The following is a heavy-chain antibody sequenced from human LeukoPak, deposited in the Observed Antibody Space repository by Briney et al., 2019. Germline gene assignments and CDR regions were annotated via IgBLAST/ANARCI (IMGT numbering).Heavy chain of an antibody. Sequence: GGALRLSRAASGFTLSSYVMHWVRQAPGKGLEWGAVISYDGSNKYYADSPKGRFTISKYNSKIPLYLQRNRLGAEDTAVCSCARDRSSHALDIWGQGTMVTVSS. CDR2: ISYDGSNK. J-gene: IGHJ3*02. CDR1: GFTLSSYV. D-gene: IGHD6-13*01. CDR3: ARDRSSHALDI. V-gene: IGHV3-30*04.